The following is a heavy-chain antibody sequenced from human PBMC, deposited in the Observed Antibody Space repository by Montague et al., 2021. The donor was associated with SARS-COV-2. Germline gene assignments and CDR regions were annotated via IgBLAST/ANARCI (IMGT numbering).Heavy chain of an antibody. J-gene: IGHJ6*02. D-gene: IGHD6-13*01. CDR2: IYYSGST. CDR1: GFSLSTSGMC. CDR3: ARVGRQQLVRLSGMDV. Sequence: LVTPTQTLTLTCTFSGFSLSTSGMCVSWIRQPPGKGLEWIGSIYYSGSTYYNPSLKSRVTISVDTSKNQFSLKLSSVTAADTAVYYCARVGRQQLVRLSGMDVWGQGTTVTVSS. V-gene: IGHV4-39*07.